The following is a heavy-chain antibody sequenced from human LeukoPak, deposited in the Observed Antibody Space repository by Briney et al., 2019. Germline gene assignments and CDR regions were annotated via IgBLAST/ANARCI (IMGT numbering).Heavy chain of an antibody. D-gene: IGHD3-22*01. V-gene: IGHV3-33*01. CDR2: IWYDGSNK. CDR1: GFIFSSYG. Sequence: GGSLRLSCAASGFIFSSYGMHWVRQAPGKGLEWVAFIWYDGSNKYYADSVKGRFTISRDNAKSTLYLQMNSLRADDTAVYYCARDPGSYDSSGYYLAYWGQGTLVTVSS. CDR3: ARDPGSYDSSGYYLAY. J-gene: IGHJ4*02.